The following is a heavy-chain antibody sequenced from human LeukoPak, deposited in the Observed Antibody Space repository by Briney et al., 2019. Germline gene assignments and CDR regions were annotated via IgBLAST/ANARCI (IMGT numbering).Heavy chain of an antibody. D-gene: IGHD4-17*01. CDR1: GFTVTDNY. CDR3: ARTNPVYGDYDY. Sequence: GGSLRLSCAVSGFTVTDNYMSWVRQAPGKGLQCVSVIYPDGRTYYADSVKGRFTISRDISRNTLLLQMNSLRPDDTAVHYCARTNPVYGDYDYWGQGTLVTVSS. CDR2: IYPDGRT. V-gene: IGHV3-53*01. J-gene: IGHJ4*02.